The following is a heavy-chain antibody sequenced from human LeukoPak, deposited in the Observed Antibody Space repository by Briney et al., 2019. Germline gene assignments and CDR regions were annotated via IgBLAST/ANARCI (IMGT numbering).Heavy chain of an antibody. CDR1: GFTFSSYW. D-gene: IGHD3/OR15-3a*01. Sequence: GGSLRLSCAASGFTFSSYWMSWVRQAPGKGLEWVANIKQDGSEKYYVDSVKGRFTISRDNAKNSLYLQMNSLRAEDTAVYYCAKVPVWSGYLRSFDYWGQGTLVTVSS. J-gene: IGHJ4*02. CDR2: IKQDGSEK. V-gene: IGHV3-7*03. CDR3: AKVPVWSGYLRSFDY.